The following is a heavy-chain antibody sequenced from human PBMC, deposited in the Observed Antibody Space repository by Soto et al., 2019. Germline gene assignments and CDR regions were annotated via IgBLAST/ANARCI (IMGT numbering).Heavy chain of an antibody. J-gene: IGHJ3*02. Sequence: PGESLKISCKGSGYSFTSYWIGWVRQMPGKGLEWMGIIYPGDSDTRYSPSFQGQVTISADKSISTAYLQWSSLKASDTAMYYCARLTNGGYYYDDAIDISGQGTMVTVS. CDR1: GYSFTSYW. CDR3: ARLTNGGYYYDDAIDI. V-gene: IGHV5-51*01. D-gene: IGHD3-22*01. CDR2: IYPGDSDT.